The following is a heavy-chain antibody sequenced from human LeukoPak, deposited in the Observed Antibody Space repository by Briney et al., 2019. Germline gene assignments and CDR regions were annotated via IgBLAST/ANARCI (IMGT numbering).Heavy chain of an antibody. V-gene: IGHV4-59*01. Sequence: SETLSLTCIVSGGSISSFYWSWIRQPPGKGLEYIGYLSYSDTTTYNPSPKSRVTISVDTSKNQFSLKLTSVTAADTAVYYCARDKGLPQAFDIWGQGTMVTVSS. J-gene: IGHJ3*02. CDR1: GGSISSFY. D-gene: IGHD5/OR15-5a*01. CDR3: ARDKGLPQAFDI. CDR2: LSYSDTT.